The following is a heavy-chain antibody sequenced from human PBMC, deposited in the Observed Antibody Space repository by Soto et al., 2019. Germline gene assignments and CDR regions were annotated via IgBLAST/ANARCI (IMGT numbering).Heavy chain of an antibody. D-gene: IGHD2-21*02. V-gene: IGHV5-51*01. J-gene: IGHJ4*02. CDR3: ARLGSDWYSFDQ. CDR1: GYSFTSYW. CDR2: VYPFYSES. Sequence: LGESLKISCKGSGYSFTSYWICWVRQMPVKGLEFMGIVYPFYSESRYSPSFRGHVTISSYNSISTSYLQLISLKASDTAMYYCARLGSDWYSFDQWGQGTLVTVSS.